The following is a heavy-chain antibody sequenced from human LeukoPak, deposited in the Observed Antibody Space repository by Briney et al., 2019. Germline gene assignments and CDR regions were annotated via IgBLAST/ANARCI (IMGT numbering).Heavy chain of an antibody. CDR2: ISHDGSNK. V-gene: IGHV3-30*03. CDR1: GFTFSSYG. D-gene: IGHD5-12*01. CDR3: ARDLDPEWLRFPLDY. J-gene: IGHJ4*02. Sequence: QAGTSLRLSCAASGFTFSSYGMHWVRQAPGKGLEWVAVISHDGSNKYYADSVKGRFIISRDNSKNTLYLQMNSLRAEDTAVYYCARDLDPEWLRFPLDYWGQGTLVTVSS.